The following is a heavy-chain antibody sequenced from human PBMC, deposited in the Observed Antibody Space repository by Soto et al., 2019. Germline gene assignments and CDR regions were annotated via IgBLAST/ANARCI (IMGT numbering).Heavy chain of an antibody. Sequence: GASVKVSCKASGYTFTSYGISWVRQAPGRGLGWMGWISAYNGNTNYAQKLQGRVTMTTDTSTSTAYMELRSLRSDDTAVYYCARDSPYSSSSYRWFDPWGQGTLVTVSS. J-gene: IGHJ5*02. V-gene: IGHV1-18*01. D-gene: IGHD6-6*01. CDR3: ARDSPYSSSSYRWFDP. CDR1: GYTFTSYG. CDR2: ISAYNGNT.